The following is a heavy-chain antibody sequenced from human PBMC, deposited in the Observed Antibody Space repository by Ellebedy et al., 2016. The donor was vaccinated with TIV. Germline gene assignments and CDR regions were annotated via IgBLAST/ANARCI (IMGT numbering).Heavy chain of an antibody. Sequence: AASVKVSCKASGYTFTSYGISWARQAPGQGLEWMGWISAYNGNTNYAQKLQGRVTMTTDTSTSTAYMELRSLRSDDTAVYYCARGGREYQPPFYYYYGMDVWGQGTTVTVSS. CDR3: ARGGREYQPPFYYYYGMDV. J-gene: IGHJ6*02. CDR1: GYTFTSYG. CDR2: ISAYNGNT. D-gene: IGHD2-2*01. V-gene: IGHV1-18*04.